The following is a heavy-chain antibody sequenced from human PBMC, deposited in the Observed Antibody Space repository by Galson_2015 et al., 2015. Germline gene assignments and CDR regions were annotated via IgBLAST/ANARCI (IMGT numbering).Heavy chain of an antibody. CDR2: IIPIFGTA. V-gene: IGHV1-69*13. J-gene: IGHJ1*01. CDR1: GGTFSSYA. CDR3: ARANPVARVGYYYDSSGCFQH. Sequence: SVKVSCKASGGTFSSYAISWVRQAPGQGLEWMGGIIPIFGTANYAQKFQGRATITADESTSTAYMELSSLRSEDTAVDYYARANPVARVGYYYDSSGCFQHWGQGTLVTVSS. D-gene: IGHD3-22*01.